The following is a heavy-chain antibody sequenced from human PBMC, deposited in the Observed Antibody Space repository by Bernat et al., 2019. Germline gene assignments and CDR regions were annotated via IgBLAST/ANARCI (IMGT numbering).Heavy chain of an antibody. CDR2: VYFSGST. CDR3: ATPWRATYYYGSSGYYGWDAFDS. J-gene: IGHJ3*02. Sequence: QVQLQESGPGLVKPSETLSLTCTVSAGSISSNNYFWGWIREPPGKGLEWIGSVYFSGSTYYNPSLKGRVTISVDTSKNQFSLTLSSVTAADTGVYYCATPWRATYYYGSSGYYGWDAFDSWGQGTMVTVSS. CDR1: AGSISSNNYF. V-gene: IGHV4-39*01. D-gene: IGHD3-22*01.